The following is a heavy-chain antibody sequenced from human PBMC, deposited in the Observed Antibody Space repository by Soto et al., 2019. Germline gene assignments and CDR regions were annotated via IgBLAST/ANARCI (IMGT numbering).Heavy chain of an antibody. Sequence: QLQLQESGSGLVKPSQTLSLTCAVSGGSISSGGYSWSWIRQPPGKGLEWIGYIYHSGSTYYNPSLKSRVTMSVDRSKNQFSLKLSSVTAADTAVYYCASNYYDSSGYSDYWGQGTLVTVSS. J-gene: IGHJ4*02. D-gene: IGHD3-22*01. CDR2: IYHSGST. CDR3: ASNYYDSSGYSDY. V-gene: IGHV4-30-2*01. CDR1: GGSISSGGYS.